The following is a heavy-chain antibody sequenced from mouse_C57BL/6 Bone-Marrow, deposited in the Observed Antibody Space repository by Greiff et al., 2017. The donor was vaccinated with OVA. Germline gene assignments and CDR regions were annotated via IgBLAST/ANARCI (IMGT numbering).Heavy chain of an antibody. Sequence: DVMLVESGGGLVQPGGSLKLSCAASGFTFSDYGMAWVRQAPRKGPEWVAFISNLAYSIYYADTVTGRFTISRENAKNTLYLEMSSLRSEDTAMYYCARQNNYGSSLYWYFDVWGTGTTVTVSS. V-gene: IGHV5-15*01. CDR2: ISNLAYSI. CDR3: ARQNNYGSSLYWYFDV. CDR1: GFTFSDYG. J-gene: IGHJ1*03. D-gene: IGHD1-1*01.